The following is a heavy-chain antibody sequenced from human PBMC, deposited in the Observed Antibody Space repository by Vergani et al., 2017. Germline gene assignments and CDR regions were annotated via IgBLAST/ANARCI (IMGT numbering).Heavy chain of an antibody. D-gene: IGHD3-16*01. Sequence: QVQLQESGPGLVKPSETLSLTCTVSGGSVSSGSYYWSWIRQPAGKGLEWIGYIYYSGSTNYNPSLKSRVTISVVTSKNQFSLKLSSVTAADTAVYYCARTGENDYVWGSYDYWGQGTLVTVSS. CDR3: ARTGENDYVWGSYDY. CDR1: GGSVSSGSYY. J-gene: IGHJ4*02. CDR2: IYYSGST. V-gene: IGHV4-61*10.